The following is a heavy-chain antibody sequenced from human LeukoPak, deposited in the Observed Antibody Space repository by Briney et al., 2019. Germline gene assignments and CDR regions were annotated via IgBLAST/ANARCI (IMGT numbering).Heavy chain of an antibody. D-gene: IGHD6-19*01. CDR2: IKQDGSEK. CDR1: GFTFSSYW. J-gene: IGHJ4*02. Sequence: GGSLRLSCAASGFTFSSYWMSWVRQAPGKGLEGVANIKQDGSEKYYVDSVKGRFTISRDNSKNTLYLQMNSLRAEDTAVYYCAKARGGWRGIFDYWGQGTLVTVSS. CDR3: AKARGGWRGIFDY. V-gene: IGHV3-7*03.